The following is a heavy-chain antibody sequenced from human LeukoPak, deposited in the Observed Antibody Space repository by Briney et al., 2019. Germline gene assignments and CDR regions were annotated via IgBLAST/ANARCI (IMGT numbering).Heavy chain of an antibody. Sequence: ASVKVSCKASGYTFTSYGISWVRQAPGQGLEWMGWISAYNGNTNYAQKLQGRVTMTTDTSTSTAYMELRSLRSDDTAVYYCASTSYYYDSSRYYYWGQGTLVTVSS. CDR2: ISAYNGNT. CDR1: GYTFTSYG. CDR3: ASTSYYYDSSRYYY. V-gene: IGHV1-18*01. D-gene: IGHD3-22*01. J-gene: IGHJ4*02.